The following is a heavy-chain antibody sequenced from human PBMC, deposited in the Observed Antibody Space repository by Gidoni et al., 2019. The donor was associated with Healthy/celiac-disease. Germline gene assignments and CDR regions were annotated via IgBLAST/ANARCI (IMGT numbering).Heavy chain of an antibody. CDR3: ARNYYDSSGYYPSYWYFDL. CDR2: IYYSGST. J-gene: IGHJ2*01. D-gene: IGHD3-22*01. V-gene: IGHV4-59*01. CDR1: GGSISSYY. Sequence: QVQLQESGPGLVKPSETLSLPCTVSGGSISSYYWSWIRQPPGKGLEWIGYIYYSGSTNYYPSLKSRVTISVDTSKNQFSLKLSSVTAADTAVYYCARNYYDSSGYYPSYWYFDLWGRGTLVTVSS.